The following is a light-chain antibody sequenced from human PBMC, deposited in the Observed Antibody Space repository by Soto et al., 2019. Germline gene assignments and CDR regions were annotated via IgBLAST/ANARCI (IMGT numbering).Light chain of an antibody. J-gene: IGKJ2*01. CDR2: DAS. CDR3: QQRSNGPLSYT. CDR1: QSVSSY. V-gene: IGKV3-11*01. Sequence: EIVLTQSPATLSLSPGERATLSCRASQSVSSYLAWYQQKPGQAPRLLIYDASNRATGIPARFSGSGSGTDFTLTISSLEPEDFAVYYCQQRSNGPLSYTFGQGTKLAI.